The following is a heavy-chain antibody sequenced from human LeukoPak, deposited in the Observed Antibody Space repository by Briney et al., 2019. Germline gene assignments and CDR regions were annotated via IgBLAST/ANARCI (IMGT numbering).Heavy chain of an antibody. CDR3: AKDGGSTGYCYDS. J-gene: IGHJ4*02. Sequence: GGSLRLSCAASGFTFSNYAMSWVRQAPGKGLEWVSTISGRGSTNYADSVKGRFTISRDNSKNTLYVEMTSLRAEDTAIYYCAKDGGSTGYCYDSWAQGTVVAVSS. CDR1: GFTFSNYA. D-gene: IGHD2-2*01. CDR2: ISGRGST. V-gene: IGHV3-23*01.